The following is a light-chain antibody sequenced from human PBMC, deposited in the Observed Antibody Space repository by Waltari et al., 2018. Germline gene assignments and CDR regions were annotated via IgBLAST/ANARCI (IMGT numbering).Light chain of an antibody. J-gene: IGLJ2*01. V-gene: IGLV2-11*01. CDR1: SSDVGGYNY. Sequence: QSALTQPRSVSGSPGQSVTISCIGTSSDVGGYNYVSWYQQHPGKVPKLLMYDVTQRPSGVPDRFSGSKSGNTASLTISGLQAEDEADYYCCSYAGTHLFFGGGTKLTVL. CDR2: DVT. CDR3: CSYAGTHLF.